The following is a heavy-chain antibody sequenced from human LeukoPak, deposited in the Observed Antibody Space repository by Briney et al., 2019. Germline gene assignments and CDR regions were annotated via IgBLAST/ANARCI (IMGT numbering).Heavy chain of an antibody. D-gene: IGHD1-26*01. J-gene: IGHJ4*02. V-gene: IGHV3-48*03. CDR3: ARDTSGSYVFDY. CDR2: ISSSGSTI. CDR1: GFTFSSYE. Sequence: PGRSLRLSCSASGFTFSSYEMNSVRQAPGKGLEWVSYISSSGSTIYYADSVKGRFTISRDNAKNSLYLQMNSLRAEDTAVYYCARDTSGSYVFDYWGQGTLVTVSS.